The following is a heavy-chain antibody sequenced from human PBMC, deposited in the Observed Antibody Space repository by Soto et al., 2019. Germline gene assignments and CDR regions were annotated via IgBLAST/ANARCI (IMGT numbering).Heavy chain of an antibody. Sequence: QVQLVQSGAEVKKPGSSVKVSCKASGGTFSSYTISWVRQAPGQGLEWMGRIIPILGIANYAQKFQGRVTITADKSTSTAYMELSSLRSEDTVVYYCARDHPWSVGALDYWGQGTLVTVSS. CDR2: IIPILGIA. J-gene: IGHJ4*02. CDR3: ARDHPWSVGALDY. V-gene: IGHV1-69*08. CDR1: GGTFSSYT. D-gene: IGHD1-26*01.